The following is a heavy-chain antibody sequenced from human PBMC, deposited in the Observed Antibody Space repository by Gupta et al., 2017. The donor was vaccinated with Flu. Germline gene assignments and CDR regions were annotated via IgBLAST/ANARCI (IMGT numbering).Heavy chain of an antibody. J-gene: IGHJ5*02. CDR2: IYYSGST. V-gene: IGHV4-39*01. CDR3: ARLTPRPTVTTLGGWFDP. CDR1: GGSISRSSYY. D-gene: IGHD4-17*01. Sequence: QLQLQDSGPGLVKPSETLSRTCTVSGGSISRSSYYWGWLRQPPGKGLEWIGSIYYSGSTYYNPSLKSRVTISVDTSKNQFSLKLSSVTAADTAVYYCARLTPRPTVTTLGGWFDPWGQGTLVTVSS.